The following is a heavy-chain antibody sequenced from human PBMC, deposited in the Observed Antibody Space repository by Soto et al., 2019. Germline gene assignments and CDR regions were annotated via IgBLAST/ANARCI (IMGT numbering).Heavy chain of an antibody. V-gene: IGHV4-39*01. CDR2: IYYSGST. J-gene: IGHJ3*02. CDR1: GGSISSSSYY. Sequence: SETLSLTCTVSGGSISSSSYYWGWIRQPPGKGLEWIGSIYYSGSTYYNPSLKSRVTISVDTSKNQFSLKLSSVTAADTAVYYCARNRRGYSGYGDAFDIWGQGTMVTVSS. D-gene: IGHD5-12*01. CDR3: ARNRRGYSGYGDAFDI.